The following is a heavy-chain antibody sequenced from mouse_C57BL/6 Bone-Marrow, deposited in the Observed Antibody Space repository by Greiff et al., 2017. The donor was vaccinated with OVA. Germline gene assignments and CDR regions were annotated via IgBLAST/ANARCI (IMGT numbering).Heavy chain of an antibody. CDR2: INPYNGGT. Sequence: EVQVVESGPVLVKPGASVKMSCKASGYTFTDYYMNWVKQSHGKSLEWIGVINPYNGGTSYNQKFKGKATLTVDKSSSTAYMELNSLTSEDSAVYYCARAGSSYAMDYWGQGTSVTVSS. J-gene: IGHJ4*01. CDR1: GYTFTDYY. V-gene: IGHV1-19*01. D-gene: IGHD1-1*01. CDR3: ARAGSSYAMDY.